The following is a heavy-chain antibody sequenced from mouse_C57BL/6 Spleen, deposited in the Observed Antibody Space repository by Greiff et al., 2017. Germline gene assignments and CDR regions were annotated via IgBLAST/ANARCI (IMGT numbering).Heavy chain of an antibody. CDR3: ARWKYYGSSYFDY. V-gene: IGHV5-4*03. CDR1: GFTFSSYA. J-gene: IGHJ2*01. CDR2: ISDGGSYT. D-gene: IGHD1-1*01. Sequence: EVKLVESGGGLVKPGGSLKLSCAASGFTFSSYAMSWVRQTPEKRLEWVATISDGGSYTYYPDNVKGRFTISRDNAKNNLYLQISHLKSEDTAMYYCARWKYYGSSYFDYWGQGTTLTVSS.